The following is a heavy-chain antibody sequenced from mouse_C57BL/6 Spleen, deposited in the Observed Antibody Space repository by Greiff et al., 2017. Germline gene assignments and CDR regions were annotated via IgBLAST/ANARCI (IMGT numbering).Heavy chain of an antibody. Sequence: QVQLQQSGAELVRPGSSVKLSCKASGYTFTSYWMDWVKQRPGQGLEWIGNIYPYDSETNYNQKFKDKAKLTVDKSSSTAYMQLSSLTSADSAVYYCARGDYGNTLDYWGQGTTLTVSS. J-gene: IGHJ2*01. D-gene: IGHD2-1*01. CDR1: GYTFTSYW. CDR2: IYPYDSET. V-gene: IGHV1-61*01. CDR3: ARGDYGNTLDY.